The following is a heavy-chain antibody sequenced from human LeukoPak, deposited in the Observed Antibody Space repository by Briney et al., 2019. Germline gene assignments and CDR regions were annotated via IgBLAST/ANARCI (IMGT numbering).Heavy chain of an antibody. V-gene: IGHV1-69*06. D-gene: IGHD3-10*01. CDR2: IIPIFGTA. CDR3: ASRTEILPSGAQGAFDI. CDR1: GGTFSSYA. Sequence: ASVKVSCKASGGTFSSYAISWVRQAPGQGLKWMGRIIPIFGTANYAQKFQGRVTITADKSTSTAYMELSSLRSEDTAVYYCASRTEILPSGAQGAFDIWGQGTMVTVSS. J-gene: IGHJ3*02.